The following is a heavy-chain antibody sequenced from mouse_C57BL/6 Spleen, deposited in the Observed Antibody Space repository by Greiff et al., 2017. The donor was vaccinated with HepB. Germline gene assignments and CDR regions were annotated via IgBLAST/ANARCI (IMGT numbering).Heavy chain of an antibody. Sequence: VKLQQPGTELVKPGASVKLSCKASGYTFTSYWMHWVKQRPGQGLEWIGNINPSNGGTNYNEKFKSKATLTVDKSSSTAYMQLSSLTSEDSAVYYCARSANWDGRAMDYWGQGTSVTVSS. CDR2: INPSNGGT. V-gene: IGHV1-53*01. J-gene: IGHJ4*01. CDR3: ARSANWDGRAMDY. CDR1: GYTFTSYW. D-gene: IGHD4-1*02.